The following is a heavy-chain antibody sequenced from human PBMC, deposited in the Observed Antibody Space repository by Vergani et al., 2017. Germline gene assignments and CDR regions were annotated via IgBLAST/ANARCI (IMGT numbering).Heavy chain of an antibody. D-gene: IGHD6-13*01. CDR1: GGTIRSTFYY. J-gene: IGHJ6*03. CDR3: ARHKEQLVPGNYYYYYYMDV. V-gene: IGHV4-39*01. CDR2: IYYSGST. Sequence: QLQLQESDPGLVKPSETLSLTCTVSGGTIRSTFYYWGWIRQPPGKGLEWIGTIYYSGSTYYNTSLKSRVTISVDTSKNQFSLKLNSVTAADTAVYYCARHKEQLVPGNYYYYYYMDVWGKGTTVTVSS.